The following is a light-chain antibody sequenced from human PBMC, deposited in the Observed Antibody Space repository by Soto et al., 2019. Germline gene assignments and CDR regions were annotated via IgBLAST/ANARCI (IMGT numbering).Light chain of an antibody. Sequence: EVVLTQSPATLSLSPGERATLSCRASENVRTFVDWYQQKPGQAPRLLIHGASNRATGIPARFSGSGSGTDFTLTISSLQPEDFATYYCQQSYSTPLYTFGQGTKLEIK. V-gene: IGKV3-11*01. CDR1: ENVRTF. CDR3: QQSYSTPLYT. J-gene: IGKJ2*01. CDR2: GAS.